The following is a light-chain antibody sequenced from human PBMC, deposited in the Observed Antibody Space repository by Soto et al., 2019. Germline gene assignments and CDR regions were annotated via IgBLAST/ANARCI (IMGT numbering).Light chain of an antibody. J-gene: IGKJ5*01. V-gene: IGKV1-39*01. CDR3: QQFNNYPPIT. CDR2: AAS. Sequence: DIQMTQSPSSLSASVEDRVIITCRASQSISSHLNWYQQKPGKAPKLLIFAASSLQSGVPSRFSGSRSGPDFTLTISSLQPEDFATYYCQQFNNYPPITFGQGTRLEIK. CDR1: QSISSH.